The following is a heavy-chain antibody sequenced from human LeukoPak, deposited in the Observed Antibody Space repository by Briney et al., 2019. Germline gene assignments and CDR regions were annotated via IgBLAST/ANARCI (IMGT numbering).Heavy chain of an antibody. CDR3: ARGVPPNDCGGDCYPRWLYYFDY. CDR2: INHSGST. Sequence: SETLSLTCAVYGGSFSGYYLSWIRQPPGKGLEWIGEINHSGSTNYNPSLKSRVTISVDTSKNQFSLKLSSVTAADSAVYYCARGVPPNDCGGDCYPRWLYYFDYWGQGTLVTVSS. J-gene: IGHJ4*02. CDR1: GGSFSGYY. V-gene: IGHV4-34*01. D-gene: IGHD2-21*02.